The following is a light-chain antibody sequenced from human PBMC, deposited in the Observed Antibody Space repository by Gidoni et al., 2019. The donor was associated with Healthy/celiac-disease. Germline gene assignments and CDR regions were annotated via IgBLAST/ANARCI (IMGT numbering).Light chain of an antibody. CDR3: QQRSNWPPLFT. CDR2: DAS. V-gene: IGKV3-11*01. CDR1: QSVSSS. Sequence: ATLAPSASQSVSSSLAWYQQKPGQAPRLLIYDASNRATGIPARFSGSGSGTDFTLTISSLEPEDFAVYYCQQRSNWPPLFTFGPGTKVDIK. J-gene: IGKJ3*01.